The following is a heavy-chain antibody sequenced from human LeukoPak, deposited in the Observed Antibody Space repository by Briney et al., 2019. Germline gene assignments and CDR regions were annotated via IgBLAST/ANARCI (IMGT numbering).Heavy chain of an antibody. J-gene: IGHJ6*03. V-gene: IGHV6-1*01. Sequence: SQTLLLTCAISGDSVSSNSAAWNWIRQSPSRGLEWLGRTYYRSKWYNDYAVSVKSRITIDPDTSKNQFSLQLNSVTPEDTAVYYCAGGFLYCSSTSCYIYYYYYMDVWGKGTTVTVSS. D-gene: IGHD2-2*02. CDR2: TYYRSKWYN. CDR3: AGGFLYCSSTSCYIYYYYYMDV. CDR1: GDSVSSNSAA.